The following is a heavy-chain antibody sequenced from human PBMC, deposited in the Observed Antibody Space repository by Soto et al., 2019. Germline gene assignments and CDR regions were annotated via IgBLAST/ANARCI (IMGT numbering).Heavy chain of an antibody. J-gene: IGHJ4*02. CDR1: GGSISSSSYY. CDR3: ARPYYDFWSGYYSGFGY. D-gene: IGHD3-3*01. CDR2: IYYSGST. Sequence: SETLSLSCTVSGGSISSSSYYWGWIRQPPGKGLEWIGSIYYSGSTYYNPSLKSRVTISVDTSKNQFSLKLSSVTAADTAVYYCARPYYDFWSGYYSGFGYWGQGTLVTVSS. V-gene: IGHV4-39*01.